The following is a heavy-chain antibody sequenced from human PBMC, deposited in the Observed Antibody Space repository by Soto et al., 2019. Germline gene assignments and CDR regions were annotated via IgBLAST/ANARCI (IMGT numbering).Heavy chain of an antibody. CDR3: ARDWGRGQFLTNKDY. Sequence: ASVKVSCKASGYTFTSYGISWVRQAPGQGLEWMGWISGYNGNTEYAQKFQGRVTMTTDTSTSTAYMELRSLRSDDTAVYYCARDWGRGQFLTNKDYWGQGTLVNVSS. CDR2: ISGYNGNT. J-gene: IGHJ4*02. D-gene: IGHD3-9*01. V-gene: IGHV1-18*01. CDR1: GYTFTSYG.